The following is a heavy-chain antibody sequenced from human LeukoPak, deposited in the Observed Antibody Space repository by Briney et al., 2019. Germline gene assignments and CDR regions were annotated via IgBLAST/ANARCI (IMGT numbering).Heavy chain of an antibody. CDR2: ISYDGSNK. J-gene: IGHJ4*02. D-gene: IGHD6-13*01. V-gene: IGHV3-30*18. CDR1: GFTFSSYG. Sequence: PGGSLRLSCAASGFTFSSYGMHWVRQAPGKGLEWVAVISYDGSNKYYADSVKDRFTISRDNSKNTLYLQMNSLRAEDTAVYYCAKAGYSSCLDYWGQGTLVTVSS. CDR3: AKAGYSSCLDY.